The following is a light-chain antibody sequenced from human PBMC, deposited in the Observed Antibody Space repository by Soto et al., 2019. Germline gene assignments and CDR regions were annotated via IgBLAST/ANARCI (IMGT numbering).Light chain of an antibody. CDR1: GSDVGGYNY. V-gene: IGLV2-14*01. Sequence: QSALTQPASVSGSPGQSITISCTGTGSDVGGYNYVSWYQQHPGEAPKLIMYDVSSRPSGVSNRFSGSKSGNTASLTISGLQAEDEADYYCSSYTRSTTEVFGTGTKLTVL. CDR3: SSYTRSTTEV. CDR2: DVS. J-gene: IGLJ1*01.